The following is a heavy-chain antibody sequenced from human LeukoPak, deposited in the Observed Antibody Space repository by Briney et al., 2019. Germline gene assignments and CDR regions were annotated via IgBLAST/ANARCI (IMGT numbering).Heavy chain of an antibody. J-gene: IGHJ6*03. CDR3: AREEYSYGDSMDV. CDR1: GYTFTSFG. CDR2: ISAYNGNT. Sequence: ASVKVSCKASGYTFTSFGISWVRQAPGQRLTWMGWISAYNGNTDHAQNFQGRVTMTTDTSTSTAYMELRSLRSDDTAVYYCAREEYSYGDSMDVWGKGTTVTVSS. D-gene: IGHD5-18*01. V-gene: IGHV1-18*01.